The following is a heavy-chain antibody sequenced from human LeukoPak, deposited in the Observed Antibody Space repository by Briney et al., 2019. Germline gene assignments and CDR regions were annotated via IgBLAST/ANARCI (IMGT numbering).Heavy chain of an antibody. CDR3: ARDWQWQQLDGDAFDI. J-gene: IGHJ3*02. CDR2: IKQDGSEK. D-gene: IGHD6-13*01. CDR1: GFTFSGYW. V-gene: IGHV3-7*04. Sequence: PGGSLRLSCAASGFTFSGYWMSWVRQAPGKGLEWVANIKQDGSEKYYVDSVKGRFIISRDNAKNSLFLQMNSLRAEDTAVYYCARDWQWQQLDGDAFDIWGQGTMVTVSS.